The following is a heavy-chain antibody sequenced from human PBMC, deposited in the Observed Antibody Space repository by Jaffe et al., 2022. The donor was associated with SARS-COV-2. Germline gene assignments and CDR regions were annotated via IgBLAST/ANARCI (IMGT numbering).Heavy chain of an antibody. D-gene: IGHD3-10*02. J-gene: IGHJ4*03. CDR1: GYTFTSSA. Sequence: QVHLVQSGAEVREPGASVKVSCKTSGYTFTSSAITWVRQATGQGLEYMGWLNPSSGNTGYVQKFQGKVTFSANAYISTAYMEVRNLASEDTAVYYCATIGECSSPTCRIDYWGNGTLVTVSS. V-gene: IGHV1-8*01. CDR2: LNPSSGNT. CDR3: ATIGECSSPTCRIDY.